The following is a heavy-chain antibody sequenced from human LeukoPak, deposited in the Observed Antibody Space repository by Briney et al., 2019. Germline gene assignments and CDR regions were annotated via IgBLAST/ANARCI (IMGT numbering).Heavy chain of an antibody. CDR3: ARPQLSYYDSLMDV. J-gene: IGHJ6*02. CDR1: GGTFSNYA. Sequence: SVKVSCKASGGTFSNYAISWVRQAPGQGPEWMGRIIPIIGITNYAQKFQGRVTITADRSTNTAYMELSSLRSEDTAVYYCARPQLSYYDSLMDVWGQGTTVIVSS. D-gene: IGHD3-3*01. V-gene: IGHV1-69*04. CDR2: IIPIIGIT.